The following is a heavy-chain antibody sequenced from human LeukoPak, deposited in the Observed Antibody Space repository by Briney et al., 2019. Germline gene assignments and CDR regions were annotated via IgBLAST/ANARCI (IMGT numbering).Heavy chain of an antibody. V-gene: IGHV3-7*02. CDR3: ARGLAVAGTGDAFDI. D-gene: IGHD6-19*01. CDR1: GFTFSTYW. CDR2: IKEDGRER. J-gene: IGHJ3*02. Sequence: GGSLRLSCAASGFTFSTYWMSWVRQAPGKVLEWVANIKEDGRERYYVDFVKGRFTISRDNSKNTLYLQMNSLRAEDTAVYYCARGLAVAGTGDAFDIWGQGTMVTVSS.